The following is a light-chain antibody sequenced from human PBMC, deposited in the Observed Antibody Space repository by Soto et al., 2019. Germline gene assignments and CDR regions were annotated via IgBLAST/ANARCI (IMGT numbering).Light chain of an antibody. V-gene: IGKV3-20*01. Sequence: EIVLTQSPGTLPLSPGERATLSCRASQSVRSNFLAWYQQKPGQAPRLLIYGASTRATGIPARFSGSGSGTDFTLTISRLEPEDFAVYYCQQYGSSPETFGQGTKVDIK. CDR3: QQYGSSPET. CDR1: QSVRSNF. J-gene: IGKJ1*01. CDR2: GAS.